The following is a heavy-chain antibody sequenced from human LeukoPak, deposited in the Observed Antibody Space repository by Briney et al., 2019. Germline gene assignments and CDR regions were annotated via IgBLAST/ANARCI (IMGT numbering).Heavy chain of an antibody. CDR1: GFTFSSYW. CDR3: ARGRPHGNDY. V-gene: IGHV3-74*01. Sequence: TGGSLRLSCAASGFTFSSYWMNWARQAPGKGLVWVSRIASDGSSTTYADSVKGRFSISRDNAKNTLYLQMNSLRVEDTAVYHCARGRPHGNDYWGQGTLVTVSS. D-gene: IGHD4-23*01. J-gene: IGHJ4*02. CDR2: IASDGSST.